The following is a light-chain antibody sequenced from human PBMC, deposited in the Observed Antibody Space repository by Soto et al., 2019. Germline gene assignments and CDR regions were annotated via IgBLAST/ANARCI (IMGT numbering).Light chain of an antibody. CDR3: QQLSRYPLT. Sequence: IQMAQSSSTPSGSVGDRVTITCRASQTISSWLAWYQQKPGKAPDLLIYSASTLQSGVPSRFSGSGSETEFSLTIRALQPEDFATYYCQQLSRYPLTFGGGTKVDIK. V-gene: IGKV1-9*01. CDR1: QTISSW. CDR2: SAS. J-gene: IGKJ4*01.